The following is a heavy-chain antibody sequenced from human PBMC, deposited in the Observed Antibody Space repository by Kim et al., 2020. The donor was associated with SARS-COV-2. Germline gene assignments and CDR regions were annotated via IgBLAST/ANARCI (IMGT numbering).Heavy chain of an antibody. CDR1: GFMFDKYA. V-gene: IGHV3-9*01. CDR3: AKELYARSYYGLDF. D-gene: IGHD3-10*01. J-gene: IGHJ4*02. Sequence: GGSLRLSCIDSGFMFDKYAMHWVRQGPGKGLEWVSSIKWNGDVIGYADSVKGRVTISRDNAKKSLCPQMGRLRPEDTALYYCAKELYARSYYGLDFWGQGPLATVSS. CDR2: IKWNGDVI.